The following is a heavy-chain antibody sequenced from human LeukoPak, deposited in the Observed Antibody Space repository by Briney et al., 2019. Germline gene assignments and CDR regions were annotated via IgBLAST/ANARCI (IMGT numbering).Heavy chain of an antibody. Sequence: NPSETLSLTCTVSGGSISSYYWSWIRQPPGKGLEWIGYIYYSGSTNYNPSLKSRVTISVDTSKNQFSLKLSSVTAADTAVYYCARVIFGVVIPLANYYYYMDVWGKGTTVTVSS. J-gene: IGHJ6*03. CDR1: GGSISSYY. D-gene: IGHD3-3*02. CDR3: ARVIFGVVIPLANYYYYMDV. CDR2: IYYSGST. V-gene: IGHV4-59*01.